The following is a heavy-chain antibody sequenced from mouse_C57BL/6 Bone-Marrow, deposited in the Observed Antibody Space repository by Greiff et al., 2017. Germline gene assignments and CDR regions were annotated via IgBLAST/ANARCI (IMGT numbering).Heavy chain of an antibody. J-gene: IGHJ2*01. CDR3: ARSSTFFYYCDY. CDR1: GYTFTTYP. D-gene: IGHD5-1*01. CDR2: FHPYNDDT. Sequence: VKLMESGAELVKPGASVKMSCKASGYTFTTYPLEWMKQNHGKSLEWIGNFHPYNDDTKYNEKFKGKATLTVEKSSNTVYLELSRLTSDDSAVYYCARSSTFFYYCDYWGQGTTLTVSS. V-gene: IGHV1-47*01.